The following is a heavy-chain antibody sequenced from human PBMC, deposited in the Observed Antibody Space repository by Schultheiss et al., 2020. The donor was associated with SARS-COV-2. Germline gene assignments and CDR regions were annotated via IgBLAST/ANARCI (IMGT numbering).Heavy chain of an antibody. CDR3: SRGRTSVIPSPVLGLGPLYFSYYMDV. CDR1: GESFSGFS. V-gene: IGHV4-34*01. CDR2: VSHSGGT. Sequence: ETLSLTCAVFGESFSGFSWTWIRQSPGKGLEWIGQVSHSGGTHFNPSLKRRLTISIDTSKRQFSLRLTSVTAADTATYYCSRGRTSVIPSPVLGLGPLYFSYYMDVWGKGAAVTVSS. D-gene: IGHD6-19*01. J-gene: IGHJ6*03.